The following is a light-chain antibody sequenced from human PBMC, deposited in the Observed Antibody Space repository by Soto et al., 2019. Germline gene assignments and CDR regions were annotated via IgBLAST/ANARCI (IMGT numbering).Light chain of an antibody. CDR3: QQANSFPLS. V-gene: IGKV1-12*01. CDR1: QGISSW. J-gene: IGKJ4*01. Sequence: DIQMTQSPSSVSSSVGDIFTITCGASQGISSWLAWYQQKPGRAPKLLIYAASSLQGGAPSRFTGSGSGTDFTLTITGLQPDDVATYYCQQANSFPLSFGGGTKVDIK. CDR2: AAS.